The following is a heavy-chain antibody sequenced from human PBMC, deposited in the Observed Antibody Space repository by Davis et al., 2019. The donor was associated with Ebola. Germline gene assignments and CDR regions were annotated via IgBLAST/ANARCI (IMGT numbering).Heavy chain of an antibody. CDR1: GYTFTGYY. J-gene: IGHJ4*02. CDR2: INPNSGGT. V-gene: IGHV1-2*02. D-gene: IGHD3-10*01. CDR3: AEDPPPSWRGVQGAIRRGYFDY. Sequence: ASVKVSCKASGYTFTGYYMHWVRQAPGQGLEWMGWINPNSGGTNYAQKFQGRVTMTRDTSISTAYMELSRLRSDDTAVYYCAEDPPPSWRGVQGAIRRGYFDYWGQGTLVTVSS.